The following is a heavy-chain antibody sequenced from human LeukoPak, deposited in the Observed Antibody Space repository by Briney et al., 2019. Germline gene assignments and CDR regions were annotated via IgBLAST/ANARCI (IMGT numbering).Heavy chain of an antibody. CDR2: ISSSGSTI. CDR3: ARSRVWFGEFDY. J-gene: IGHJ4*02. D-gene: IGHD3-10*01. CDR1: GFTFSSYE. Sequence: GGSLRLSCAASGFTFSSYEMNWVRQAPGKGLEWVSYISSSGSTIYYADSVKGRFTISRDNAKNSLYLQMNSLRAEDTAVYYCARSRVWFGEFDYWGQGTLVTVSS. V-gene: IGHV3-48*03.